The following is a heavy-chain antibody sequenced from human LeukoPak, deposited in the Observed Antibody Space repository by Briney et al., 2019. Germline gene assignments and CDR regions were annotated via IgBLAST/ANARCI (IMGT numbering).Heavy chain of an antibody. CDR3: ARDRAMAGTNLDALDF. J-gene: IGHJ3*01. CDR1: GYTFTDYY. CDR2: INPNMVGT. D-gene: IGHD5-18*01. Sequence: GASVKVSCKASGYTFTDYYMHWVRQATGQGPEWMGLINPNMVGTQYAQKFQGRDTMTRDTSLSTAYMELGRLRSDDTAVFYCARDRAMAGTNLDALDFWGQGTMVTVSS. V-gene: IGHV1-2*02.